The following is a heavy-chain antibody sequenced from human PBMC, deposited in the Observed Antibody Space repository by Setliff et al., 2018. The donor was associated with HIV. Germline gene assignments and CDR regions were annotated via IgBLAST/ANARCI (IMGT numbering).Heavy chain of an antibody. V-gene: IGHV3-74*01. Sequence: PGGSLRLSCAASGFTFSRYAMSWVRQAPGKGLEWVSRVNTDGNSKTYADSVKDRFTISRDNGKNTLFLQMNSLKVEDTGVYYCHSGYDSEEQSYFDYWGQGTLVTVSS. CDR1: GFTFSRYA. J-gene: IGHJ4*02. CDR3: HSGYDSEEQSYFDY. D-gene: IGHD5-12*01. CDR2: VNTDGNSK.